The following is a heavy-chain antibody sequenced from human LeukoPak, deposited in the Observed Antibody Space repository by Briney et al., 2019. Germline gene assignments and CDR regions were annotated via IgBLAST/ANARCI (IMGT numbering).Heavy chain of an antibody. Sequence: GGSLRLSCAASGFTVSSNYMSWVRQAPGKGLEWVSVIYSHGSTYYAESVKGRFTISRDNSKNTLYPQMNSLRAEDTAMYYCVRGAAVTLADYWGQGTLVTVSS. CDR3: VRGAAVTLADY. J-gene: IGHJ4*02. CDR2: IYSHGST. V-gene: IGHV3-53*01. D-gene: IGHD4-23*01. CDR1: GFTVSSNY.